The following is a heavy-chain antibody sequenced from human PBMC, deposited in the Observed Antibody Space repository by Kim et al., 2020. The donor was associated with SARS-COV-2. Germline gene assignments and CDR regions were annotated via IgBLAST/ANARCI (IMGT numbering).Heavy chain of an antibody. J-gene: IGHJ4*02. Sequence: SETLSLTCTVSGGSISSSSYYWGWIRQPPGKGLEWIGSIYYSGSTYYNPSLKSRVTISVDTSKNQFSLKLSSVTAADTAVYYCARQSLRGDDSRYFDYWGQGTLATVSS. CDR1: GGSISSSSYY. CDR3: ARQSLRGDDSRYFDY. D-gene: IGHD3-22*01. CDR2: IYYSGST. V-gene: IGHV4-39*01.